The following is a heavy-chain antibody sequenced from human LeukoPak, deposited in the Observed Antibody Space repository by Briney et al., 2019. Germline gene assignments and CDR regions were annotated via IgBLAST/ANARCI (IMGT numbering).Heavy chain of an antibody. CDR3: NWVQMSIQGDIHYQYMDM. CDR1: GFSSTYAW. CDR2: IKSKAGGETK. Sequence: PGGSQRLSCATSGFSSTYAWMSWVRQVPGKGLEWVGRIKSKAGGETKDYAAPVKGRFTISRDDAEDTVYLQMNSLNTEDTAVYYCNWVQMSIQGDIHYQYMDMCGRGTTLSVSS. J-gene: IGHJ6*03. V-gene: IGHV3-15*01. D-gene: IGHD5-24*01.